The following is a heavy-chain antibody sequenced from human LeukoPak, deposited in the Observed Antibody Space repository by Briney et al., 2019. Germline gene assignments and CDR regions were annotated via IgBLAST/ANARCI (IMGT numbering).Heavy chain of an antibody. V-gene: IGHV3-15*01. J-gene: IGHJ4*02. CDR3: ARGFCSSSNCYQGPFDF. D-gene: IGHD2-2*01. Sequence: GGSLRLSCAASGFTFSTAWMTWVRQAPGKGLEWVGHIKNKTNGGTTDYAAPVKGRFIISRDDSKNTLYLQMNSLRTEDTAVYYCARGFCSSSNCYQGPFDFWGQGTLVTVSS. CDR2: IKNKTNGGTT. CDR1: GFTFSTAW.